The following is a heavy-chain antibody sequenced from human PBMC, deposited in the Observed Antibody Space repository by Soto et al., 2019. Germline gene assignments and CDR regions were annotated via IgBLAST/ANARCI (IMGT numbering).Heavy chain of an antibody. V-gene: IGHV3-74*01. J-gene: IGHJ6*03. Sequence: GGSLRLSCAPSGFTFSSYWMHWVRQAPGKGLVWVSRINSDGSSTSYADSVKGRFTISRDNAKNTLYLQMNSLRAEDTAVYYCARDYDFWSGYLRPDYYMDVWGKGTTVTVSS. CDR2: INSDGSST. CDR3: ARDYDFWSGYLRPDYYMDV. CDR1: GFTFSSYW. D-gene: IGHD3-3*01.